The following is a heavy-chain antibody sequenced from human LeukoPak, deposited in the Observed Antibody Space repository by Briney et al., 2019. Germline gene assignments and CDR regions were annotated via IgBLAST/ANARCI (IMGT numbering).Heavy chain of an antibody. D-gene: IGHD5-12*01. CDR1: GFAFSNYG. CDR3: ARAMRSGYDY. Sequence: GGSLRLSCAASGFAFSNYGMNWVRQAPGKRLEWVSYISSNSDSIYYADSVKGRFTISRDNAENSLYLQMNSLRDEDTAVYYCARAMRSGYDYWGQGTLVTVSS. V-gene: IGHV3-48*02. CDR2: ISSNSDSI. J-gene: IGHJ4*02.